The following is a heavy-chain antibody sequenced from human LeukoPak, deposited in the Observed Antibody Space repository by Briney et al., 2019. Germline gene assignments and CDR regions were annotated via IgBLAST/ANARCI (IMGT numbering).Heavy chain of an antibody. Sequence: QAGGSLRLSCAASGFSFTDAWMSWVRQAPGKGPEWIGHLKSKGAGGTTDYAAPVKARFTISGDDSKNTLYLQMNSLKTEDTAVYYCTTGNYWGQGTLVTVSS. CDR2: LKSKGAGGTT. V-gene: IGHV3-15*01. CDR1: GFSFTDAW. CDR3: TTGNY. J-gene: IGHJ4*02.